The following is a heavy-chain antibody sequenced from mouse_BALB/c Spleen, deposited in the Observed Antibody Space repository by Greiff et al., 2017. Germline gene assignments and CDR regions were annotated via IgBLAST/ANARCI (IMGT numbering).Heavy chain of an antibody. CDR1: GFDFSRYW. Sequence: EVQGVESGGGLVQPGGSLKLSCAASGFDFSRYWMSWVRQAPGKGLEWIGEINPDSSTINYTPSLKDKFIISRDNAKNTLYLQMSKVRSEDTALYYCASGRNYYGSSYEFDYWGQGTTLTVSS. CDR2: INPDSSTI. J-gene: IGHJ2*01. CDR3: ASGRNYYGSSYEFDY. D-gene: IGHD1-1*01. V-gene: IGHV4-1*02.